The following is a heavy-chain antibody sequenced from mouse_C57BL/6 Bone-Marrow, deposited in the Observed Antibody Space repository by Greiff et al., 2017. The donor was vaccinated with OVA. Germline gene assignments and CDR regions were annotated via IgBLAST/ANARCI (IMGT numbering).Heavy chain of an antibody. CDR3: ARRGYGIDY. CDR1: GFTFSDYS. J-gene: IGHJ2*01. CDR2: ISNGGGST. V-gene: IGHV5-12*01. Sequence: EVQLVESGGGLVKPGGSLKLSCAASGFTFSDYSMYWVRQTPEKRLEWVAYISNGGGSTYYPDTGKGRFTISRDKAKNPLYLQMSRLKSEDTAVYYCARRGYGIDYWGQGTTLTVSS. D-gene: IGHD3-1*01.